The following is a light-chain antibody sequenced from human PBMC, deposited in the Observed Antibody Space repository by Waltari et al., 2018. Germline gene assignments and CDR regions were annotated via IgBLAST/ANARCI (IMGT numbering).Light chain of an antibody. V-gene: IGKV3-15*01. J-gene: IGKJ2*01. CDR2: GAS. CDR1: PSVSSN. CDR3: QQYNNWNT. Sequence: IVMTQSPATLSLSPGEIATLSCRASPSVSSNLAWYQQKPGQAPRLLIYGASTRATGSPARFSGSGSGTEFTLTISSLQSEDFAVYYCQQYNNWNTFGQGTKLEIK.